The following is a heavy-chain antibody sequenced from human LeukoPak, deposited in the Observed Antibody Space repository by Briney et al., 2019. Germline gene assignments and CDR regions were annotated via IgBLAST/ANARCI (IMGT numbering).Heavy chain of an antibody. D-gene: IGHD3-16*02. V-gene: IGHV4-59*08. CDR1: YGSISSYY. Sequence: PSETLSLTCTVSYGSISSYYWSWIRQPPGKGLEWIGYIHYSGSTNYNPSLKSRVTISVDTSKNQFSLKLSSVTAADTAVYYCARHPYDYVWGSYRYSPGSCFDYWGQGTLVTVSS. CDR2: IHYSGST. J-gene: IGHJ4*02. CDR3: ARHPYDYVWGSYRYSPGSCFDY.